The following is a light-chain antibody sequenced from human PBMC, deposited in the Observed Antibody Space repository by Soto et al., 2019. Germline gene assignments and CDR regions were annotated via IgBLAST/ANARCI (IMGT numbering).Light chain of an antibody. CDR3: QQYDSSPLT. V-gene: IGKV3-20*01. CDR2: SAS. J-gene: IGKJ3*01. CDR1: QSVSSSS. Sequence: EIVLTQSPGTLSLSPGERATLSCRASQSVSSSSLAWYQQKPRQAPRLLIYSASSRATGIPDRFSGSGSGTDLSLTISRLEPEDFAVYYCQQYDSSPLTFGPGTKVDIK.